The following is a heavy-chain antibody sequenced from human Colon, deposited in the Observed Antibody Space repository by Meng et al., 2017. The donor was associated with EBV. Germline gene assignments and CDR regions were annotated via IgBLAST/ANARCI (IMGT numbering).Heavy chain of an antibody. D-gene: IGHD2-2*01. CDR2: INAGNGNT. V-gene: IGHV1-3*01. CDR1: GYSFTTYA. J-gene: IGHJ4*02. CDR3: ARTGCSSSSCYDY. Sequence: QVQLVQSGAEVKKPGASVKVSCKADGYSFTTYAMHWVRQAPGKRLEWMGWINAGNGNTKYSEKFQSRVTITRDTAASTAYMELSSLRSEDTAVYYCARTGCSSSSCYDYWGQGTLVTVSS.